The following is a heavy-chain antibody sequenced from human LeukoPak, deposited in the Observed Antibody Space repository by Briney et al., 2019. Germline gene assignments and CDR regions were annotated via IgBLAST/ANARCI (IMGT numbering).Heavy chain of an antibody. CDR3: AKDRCSGGSCYTNWFDP. CDR1: GFTFSSYA. CDR2: ISGSGGST. J-gene: IGHJ5*02. Sequence: PGGSLRLSCAASGFTFSSYAMSWVRQAPGKGLEWVSAISGSGGSTYYADSVKGRSTISRDNSKNTLYLQMNSLRAEDTAVYYCAKDRCSGGSCYTNWFDPWGQGTLVTVSS. D-gene: IGHD2-15*01. V-gene: IGHV3-23*01.